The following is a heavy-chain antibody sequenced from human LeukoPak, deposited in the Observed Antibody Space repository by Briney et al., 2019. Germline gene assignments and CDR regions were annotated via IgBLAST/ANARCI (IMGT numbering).Heavy chain of an antibody. V-gene: IGHV1-18*01. CDR1: GYTFTGYG. Sequence: ASVKVSCRASGYTFTGYGISWVRQASGQGLEWMGWISAYNGNTNYAQKLQGRVTMTTDTSTSTAYMELRSLRSDDTAVYYCARGRDGYSITDYWGQGTLVTVSS. CDR2: ISAYNGNT. CDR3: ARGRDGYSITDY. J-gene: IGHJ4*02. D-gene: IGHD5-24*01.